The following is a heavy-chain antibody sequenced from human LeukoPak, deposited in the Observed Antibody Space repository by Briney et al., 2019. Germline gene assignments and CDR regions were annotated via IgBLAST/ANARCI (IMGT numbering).Heavy chain of an antibody. CDR3: AGGYSSSWRYRGAYFDY. CDR2: IYYSGST. J-gene: IGHJ4*02. CDR1: GGSISSYY. D-gene: IGHD6-13*01. V-gene: IGHV4-59*01. Sequence: PSETLSLTCTVSGGSISSYYWSWIRQPPGKGLEWIGYIYYSGSTNYNPSLKSRVTISVDTSKNQFSLKLSSVTAADTAVYYCAGGYSSSWRYRGAYFDYWGQGTLVTVSS.